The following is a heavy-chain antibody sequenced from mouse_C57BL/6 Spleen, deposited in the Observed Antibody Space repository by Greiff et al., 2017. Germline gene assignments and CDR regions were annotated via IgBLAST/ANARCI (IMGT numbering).Heavy chain of an antibody. CDR1: GYTFTSYW. CDR2: IHPNSGST. D-gene: IGHD1-1*01. J-gene: IGHJ1*03. Sequence: QVQLQQPGAELVKPGASVKLSCKASGYTFTSYWMHWVKQRPGQGLEWIGMIHPNSGSTNYNEKFKSKATLTVDKSSSTAYMQLSILTSEDSAVYYCARPTTVVGRGYFDVWGTGTTVTVSS. V-gene: IGHV1-64*01. CDR3: ARPTTVVGRGYFDV.